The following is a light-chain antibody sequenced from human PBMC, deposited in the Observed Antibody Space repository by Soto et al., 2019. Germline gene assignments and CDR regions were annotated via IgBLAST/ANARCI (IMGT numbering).Light chain of an antibody. CDR3: QQYNSYSQGT. Sequence: DIQMTQSPSTLSASVGDRVTITCRASQSISRWLAWYLQKPGKAPKLLFYDASSLESGVPSRFSGSGSGTEFTLTISSLQPDDFATYYCQQYNSYSQGTFGQGTKVEI. J-gene: IGKJ1*01. CDR1: QSISRW. V-gene: IGKV1-5*01. CDR2: DAS.